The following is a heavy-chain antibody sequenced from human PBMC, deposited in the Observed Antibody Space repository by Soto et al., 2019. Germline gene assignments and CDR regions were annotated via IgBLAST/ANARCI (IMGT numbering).Heavy chain of an antibody. CDR2: ISHTGST. V-gene: IGHV4-30-2*01. Sequence: QLQLQESGSGLVKPSQTLSLTCAVSGGSISSGNSYSWSWIRQPPGKGLEWIGSISHTGSTSYNPSLKRRVTMSVDKSKNQISLKLSSVTAADMAVYYCARAVAPYLGTWFDPWGQGTLVIVSS. CDR1: GGSISSGNSYS. D-gene: IGHD3-16*01. J-gene: IGHJ5*02. CDR3: ARAVAPYLGTWFDP.